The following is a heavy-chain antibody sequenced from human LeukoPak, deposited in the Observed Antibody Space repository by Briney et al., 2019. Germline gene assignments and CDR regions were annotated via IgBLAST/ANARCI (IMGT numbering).Heavy chain of an antibody. CDR1: GFTFSSYG. D-gene: IGHD1-1*01. Sequence: PGGSLRLSCAASGFTFSSYGMHWVRQAPGKGLEWVAVISYDGSNKYYADSVKGRFTISRDNSKNTLYLQMNSLRAEDTAVYYCAKVPTTRGDAFDIWGQGTMVTVSS. V-gene: IGHV3-30*18. J-gene: IGHJ3*02. CDR3: AKVPTTRGDAFDI. CDR2: ISYDGSNK.